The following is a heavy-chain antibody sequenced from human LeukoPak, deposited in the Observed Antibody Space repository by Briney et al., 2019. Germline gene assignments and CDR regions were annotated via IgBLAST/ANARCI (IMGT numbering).Heavy chain of an antibody. J-gene: IGHJ4*02. CDR3: ALLFSSTWYRFDS. CDR1: GYTFTDYY. CDR2: VNPNSGDT. V-gene: IGHV1-2*02. Sequence: GASVKVSCKASGYTFTDYYIHWVRQAPGQGLEWMGWVNPNSGDTNHAHKFQGRVTMTSDTSISTAYMDLNRVRSDDTAVYYCALLFSSTWYRFDSWGQGTLVTVS. D-gene: IGHD6-13*01.